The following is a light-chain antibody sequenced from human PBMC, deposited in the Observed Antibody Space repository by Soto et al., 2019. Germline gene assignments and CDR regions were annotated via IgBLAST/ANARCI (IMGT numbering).Light chain of an antibody. CDR2: AAS. Sequence: DFQMTQSPSTLPASVGDRVTITCRASQSISNWLAWYQQKPGKAPKLLIYAASSLQSGVPSRFSGSGSGTDFTLTISSLQPEDFATYYCQQSYFTPTWTFGQGTKVDIK. J-gene: IGKJ1*01. V-gene: IGKV1-39*01. CDR3: QQSYFTPTWT. CDR1: QSISNW.